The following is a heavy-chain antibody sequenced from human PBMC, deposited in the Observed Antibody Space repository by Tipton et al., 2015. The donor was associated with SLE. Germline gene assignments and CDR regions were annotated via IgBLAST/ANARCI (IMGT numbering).Heavy chain of an antibody. CDR1: GDSISSSSYY. Sequence: TLSLTCIVSGDSISSSSYYWGWIRQPPGKGLEWVGTVYYTGNTFYNPSLKSRSTISVDTSKNQFSLNLSSVTAADTAVYYCARDEYRYDTTGYHLLGHFDFWGQGTLVTVSS. J-gene: IGHJ4*02. V-gene: IGHV4-39*07. CDR2: VYYTGNT. D-gene: IGHD3-22*01. CDR3: ARDEYRYDTTGYHLLGHFDF.